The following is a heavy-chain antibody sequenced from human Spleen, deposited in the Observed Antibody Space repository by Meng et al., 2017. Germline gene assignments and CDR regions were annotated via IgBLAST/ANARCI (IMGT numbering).Heavy chain of an antibody. CDR3: ARVRSGEANYYYYAMDV. J-gene: IGHJ6*02. V-gene: IGHV3-21*01. CDR1: GFTFSSYN. Sequence: GGSLRLSCAASGFTFSSYNMNWVRQAPGKGLEWVSSIRSSRTYIYYADSVKGRFTISRDNSKNTLYLEMNSLRAEDTAVYYCARVRSGEANYYYYAMDVWGQGTTVTVSS. D-gene: IGHD7-27*01. CDR2: IRSSRTYI.